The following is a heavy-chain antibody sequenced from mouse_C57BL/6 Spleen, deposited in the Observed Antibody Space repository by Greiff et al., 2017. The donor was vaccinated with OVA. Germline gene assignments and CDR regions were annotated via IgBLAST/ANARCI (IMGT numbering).Heavy chain of an antibody. J-gene: IGHJ3*01. CDR3: AIYDYDSAWFAY. CDR2: IWGVGST. D-gene: IGHD2-4*01. V-gene: IGHV2-6*01. CDR1: GFSLTSYG. Sequence: VQLQESGPGLVAPSQSLSITCTVSGFSLTSYGVDWVRQSPGKGLEWLGVIWGVGSTNYNSALKSRLSISKDNSKSQVFLKMNSLQTDDTAMYYCAIYDYDSAWFAYWGQGTLVTVSA.